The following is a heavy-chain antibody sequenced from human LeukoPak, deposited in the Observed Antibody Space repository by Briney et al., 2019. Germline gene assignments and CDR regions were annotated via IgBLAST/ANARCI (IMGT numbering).Heavy chain of an antibody. V-gene: IGHV4-39*01. D-gene: IGHD6-6*01. J-gene: IGHJ4*02. Sequence: SETLSLTCAVSGDSISSSTYYWGWIRQPPGKGLEWIGSLYYSGSTYYNPSLRSRVTISVDTSKNQLSLKVTSVTAADTAVYYCARHKLAARPSGKDYWGQGTLVTVSS. CDR2: LYYSGST. CDR3: ARHKLAARPSGKDY. CDR1: GDSISSSTYY.